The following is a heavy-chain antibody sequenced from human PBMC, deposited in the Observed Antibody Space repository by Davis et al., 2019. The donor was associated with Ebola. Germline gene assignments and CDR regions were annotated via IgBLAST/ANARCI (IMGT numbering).Heavy chain of an antibody. CDR3: ARFVVVPAAMRGFYYYYGMDV. CDR1: GFTFSDYW. CDR2: IKQDGSEK. Sequence: GESLKISCAASGFTFSDYWMTWVRQAPGKGLEWVANIKQDGSEKYYVDSVKGRFTISRDNTKNSLYLQMNSLRAEDTAVYYCARFVVVPAAMRGFYYYYGMDVWGKGTTVTVSS. V-gene: IGHV3-7*01. D-gene: IGHD2-2*01. J-gene: IGHJ6*04.